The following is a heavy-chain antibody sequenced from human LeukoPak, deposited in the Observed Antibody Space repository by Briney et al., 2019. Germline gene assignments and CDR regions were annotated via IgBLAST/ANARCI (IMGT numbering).Heavy chain of an antibody. J-gene: IGHJ4*02. CDR1: RFTFSTYW. V-gene: IGHV3-74*01. CDR3: ARGDYYDSSGLFDY. Sequence: GGSLRLSCAASRFTFSTYWMHWVRQAPGKGLVWVSRINSDGSSTSYADSVKGRFTISRDNGKNTLYLQMNSLRAEDTAVHYCARGDYYDSSGLFDYWGQGTLVTVSP. D-gene: IGHD3-22*01. CDR2: INSDGSST.